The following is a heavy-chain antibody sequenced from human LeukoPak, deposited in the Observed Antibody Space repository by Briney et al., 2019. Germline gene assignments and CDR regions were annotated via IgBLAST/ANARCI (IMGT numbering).Heavy chain of an antibody. V-gene: IGHV3-48*01. CDR3: ASFEHLAKYYFDY. J-gene: IGHJ4*02. CDR1: GFTFSSYS. CDR2: ISSSSSTI. Sequence: GGSXRLXCAASGFTFSSYSMNWVRQAPGKGREGVSYISSSSSTIYYAASVKGRFTVSRDNAQNSLYLQMNSLRAEDTAVYYCASFEHLAKYYFDYWGQGTLVTVSS.